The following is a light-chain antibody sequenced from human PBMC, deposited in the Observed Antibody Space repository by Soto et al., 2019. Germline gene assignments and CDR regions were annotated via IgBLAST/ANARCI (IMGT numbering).Light chain of an antibody. Sequence: DIQMTQSPSTLSASVGDRVTITCRASQSISSWLAWYQQKPGKAPKLLIYDASSLESGVPSRFSGSGSGTEFTLTISSLQPDDFATYYCKQYNSYWMYTFGQGTKLEIK. J-gene: IGKJ2*01. CDR1: QSISSW. CDR3: KQYNSYWMYT. V-gene: IGKV1-5*01. CDR2: DAS.